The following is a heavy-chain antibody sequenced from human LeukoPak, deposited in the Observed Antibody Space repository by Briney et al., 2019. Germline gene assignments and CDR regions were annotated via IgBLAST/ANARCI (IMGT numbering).Heavy chain of an antibody. D-gene: IGHD3-22*01. CDR2: INHSGST. CDR1: GGSFSGYY. V-gene: IGHV4-34*01. Sequence: SETLSLTCAVYGGSFSGYYWSWIRQPPGKGLEWIGEINHSGSTNYNPSLKSRVTISVDTSKNQFSLKLSSVTAADTAVYYCAREDYYDSSGYYYFDYWGQGTLVTVSS. J-gene: IGHJ4*02. CDR3: AREDYYDSSGYYYFDY.